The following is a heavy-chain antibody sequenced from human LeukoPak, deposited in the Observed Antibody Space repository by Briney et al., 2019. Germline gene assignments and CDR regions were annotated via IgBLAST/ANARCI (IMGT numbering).Heavy chain of an antibody. D-gene: IGHD3-22*01. CDR3: ARDRVHDSSGXXYSXXDP. J-gene: IGHJ5*02. CDR2: IIPIFGTA. Sequence: SVKVSCKASGGTFSSYAISWVRQAPGQGLEWMGGIIPIFGTANYAQKFQGRVTITADESTSTAYMELSSLRSEDTAVYYCARDRVHDSSGXXYSXXDPWXXXXLVTVSS. V-gene: IGHV1-69*13. CDR1: GGTFSSYA.